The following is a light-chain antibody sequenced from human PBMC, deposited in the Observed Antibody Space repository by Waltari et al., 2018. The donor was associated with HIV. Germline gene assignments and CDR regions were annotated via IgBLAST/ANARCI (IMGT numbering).Light chain of an antibody. Sequence: QSGLTQPASVSASLGQSITISCIASNTDFSPHSFVSWYHHHPAKAPQLLIYGDNIRPSGIPFRLSGSNSDNTASLTISGLQVDDEGDYYCSSYMNSGTLVFGGGTKVTVL. CDR3: SSYMNSGTLV. V-gene: IGLV2-14*01. CDR2: GDN. CDR1: NTDFSPHSF. J-gene: IGLJ3*02.